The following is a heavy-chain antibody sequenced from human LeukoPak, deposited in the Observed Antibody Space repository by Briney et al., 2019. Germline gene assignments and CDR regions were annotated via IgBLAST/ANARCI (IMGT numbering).Heavy chain of an antibody. CDR1: GYSISSGC. CDR2: ISTSSHYI. Sequence: KSSETLSLTCAVSGYSISSGCYWGWIRQPPGKGLEWVSSISTSSHYIYYTDSVKGRVTISRDNAKSSLYLQLDSLRAEDTAVYYCARDQCSTTTCPIDYWGQGTLVTVAS. J-gene: IGHJ4*02. D-gene: IGHD2-2*01. V-gene: IGHV3-21*01. CDR3: ARDQCSTTTCPIDY.